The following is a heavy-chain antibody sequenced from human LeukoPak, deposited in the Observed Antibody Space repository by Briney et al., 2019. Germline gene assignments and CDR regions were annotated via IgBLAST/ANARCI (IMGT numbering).Heavy chain of an antibody. J-gene: IGHJ4*02. CDR2: IYSSGTT. V-gene: IGHV4-4*09. CDR1: GASISSDY. CDR3: SRLLPSRPDFYFDC. D-gene: IGHD6-6*01. Sequence: SETLSLTCTVSGASISSDYWSWIRQPPGRRPEWIGYIYSSGTTKSNPTLQSRVTISIDTSKNQFSLKLTSMTAADTAVYFCSRLLPSRPDFYFDCWRQGSLVTVSS.